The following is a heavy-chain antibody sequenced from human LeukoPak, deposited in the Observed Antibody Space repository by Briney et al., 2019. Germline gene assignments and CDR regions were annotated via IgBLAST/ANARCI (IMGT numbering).Heavy chain of an antibody. CDR1: GFTLITYW. Sequence: GGSLRLSCATAGFTLITYWMTWVRQAPGKGPEWVSNIKCGGGYIFYAGSVKGRFTISRDNAKNSLFLQMNSLRAEDTAVYYCARDVLDEIVASTPGGALGYWGQGTLVTVSS. D-gene: IGHD5-12*01. CDR2: IKCGGGYI. CDR3: ARDVLDEIVASTPGGALGY. V-gene: IGHV3-21*06. J-gene: IGHJ4*02.